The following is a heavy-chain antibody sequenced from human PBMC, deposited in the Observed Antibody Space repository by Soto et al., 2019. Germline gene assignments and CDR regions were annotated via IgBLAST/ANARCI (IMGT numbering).Heavy chain of an antibody. CDR1: GLTVTSHA. Sequence: LRRSCEASGLTVTSHAMSWVRQAPGKGLEWVSGISGSGSNTYYADSVKGRFTISKDNSRNTLFLQMNSLRAEDTAVYYCAKDVESIYWNFDLWGRGTLVTVSS. J-gene: IGHJ2*01. V-gene: IGHV3-23*01. CDR3: AKDVESIYWNFDL. D-gene: IGHD1-1*01. CDR2: ISGSGSNT.